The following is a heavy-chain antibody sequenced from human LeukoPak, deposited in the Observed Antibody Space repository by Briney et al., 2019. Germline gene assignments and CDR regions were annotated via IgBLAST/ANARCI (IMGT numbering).Heavy chain of an antibody. V-gene: IGHV4-59*01. CDR3: ARAVAGHWYFDL. J-gene: IGHJ2*01. CDR1: GGSISSYY. D-gene: IGHD6-19*01. CDR2: IYYSGST. Sequence: ASETLSLTCTVSGGSISSYYWSWIRQPPGKGLEWIGYIYYSGSTNYNPSLKSRVTISVDTSKNQFSLKLSSVTAADTAVYYCARAVAGHWYFDLWGRGTLVTVSS.